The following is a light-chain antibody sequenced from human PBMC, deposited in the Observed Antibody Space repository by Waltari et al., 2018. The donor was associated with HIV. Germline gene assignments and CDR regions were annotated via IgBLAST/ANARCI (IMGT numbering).Light chain of an antibody. Sequence: DIVMTQSPNSLAVSLGERGTINCSSSRTILYSSENRDCLAWYQQKPGQSPKVLIYWASTRASGVPDRFSGSGSGTNFSLTISALQSDDVALYYCQQYYTPGPTFGGGTKVEIK. V-gene: IGKV4-1*01. CDR1: RTILYSSENRDC. J-gene: IGKJ4*01. CDR2: WAS. CDR3: QQYYTPGPT.